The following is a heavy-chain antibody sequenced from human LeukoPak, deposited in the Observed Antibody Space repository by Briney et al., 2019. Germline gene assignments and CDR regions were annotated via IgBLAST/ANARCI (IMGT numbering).Heavy chain of an antibody. D-gene: IGHD3-22*01. CDR3: ARDPYGSSGYYSFDY. J-gene: IGHJ4*02. CDR1: GFTFSSYW. V-gene: IGHV3-7*01. CDR2: IKQDGSEK. Sequence: GGSLRLSCAASGFTFSSYWMSWVRQAPGKGLEWVANIKQDGSEKYYVDSVKGRFTISRDNAKNSLYLQMNSLRAEDTAVYSCARDPYGSSGYYSFDYWGQGTLVTVSS.